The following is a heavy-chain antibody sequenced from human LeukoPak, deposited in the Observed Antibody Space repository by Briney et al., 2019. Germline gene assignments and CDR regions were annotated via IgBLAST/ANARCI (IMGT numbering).Heavy chain of an antibody. CDR1: GFTFSSYE. Sequence: GGSLRLSCAASGFTFSSYEMNWVRQAPGKGLEWVANINEDGSEKYYADSVEGRFTISRDNAKNSLDLQMNSLRAEDTAVYYCAKPLYDSSGYYWKTYYYYMDVWGKGTTVTVSS. V-gene: IGHV3-7*03. CDR2: INEDGSEK. CDR3: AKPLYDSSGYYWKTYYYYMDV. D-gene: IGHD3-22*01. J-gene: IGHJ6*03.